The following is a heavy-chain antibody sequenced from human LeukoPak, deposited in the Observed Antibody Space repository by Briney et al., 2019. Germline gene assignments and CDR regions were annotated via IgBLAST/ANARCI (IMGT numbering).Heavy chain of an antibody. CDR2: ISRDGRDK. J-gene: IGHJ5*02. CDR1: GFTFSNYA. D-gene: IGHD3-10*01. Sequence: PGRSLRLSCAASGFTFSNYAMHWVRQAPGKGLEWVAVISRDGRDKHNADSVKGRFTISRDNAKNSLYLQMNSLRAEDTAVYYCARDLARVPGSWFDPWGQGTLVTVSS. CDR3: ARDLARVPGSWFDP. V-gene: IGHV3-30*04.